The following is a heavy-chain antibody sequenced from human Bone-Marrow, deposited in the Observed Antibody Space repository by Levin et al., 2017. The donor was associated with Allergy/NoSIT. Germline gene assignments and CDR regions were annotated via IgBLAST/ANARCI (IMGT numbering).Heavy chain of an antibody. CDR2: IQSKTDYGTT. V-gene: IGHV3-15*01. D-gene: IGHD3-9*01. Sequence: GGSLRLSCVASGFSFKDAWMSWVRQAPGQGLEWVGRIQSKTDYGTTDYAAPVKVRFAISRDDSKNTLYLQMTSLKSEDTGVYYCTTARPTYSDILKAYWNQHSPDVWGQGTTVTVSS. CDR3: TTARPTYSDILKAYWNQHSPDV. J-gene: IGHJ6*02. CDR1: GFSFKDAW.